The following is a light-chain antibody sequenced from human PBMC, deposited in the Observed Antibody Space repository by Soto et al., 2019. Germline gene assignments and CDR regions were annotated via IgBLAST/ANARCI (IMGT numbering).Light chain of an antibody. CDR2: GAS. V-gene: IGKV3-15*01. J-gene: IGKJ1*01. Sequence: EIVMTQSPATLSVSPGERASLSCRASQSVSSNLAWFQQKPGQAPRLVIFGASHRATGIPARFSGSGSGTEFTLTISNLQSEDFAVYYGQQYNKRPPWTFGQGTKVEIK. CDR1: QSVSSN. CDR3: QQYNKRPPWT.